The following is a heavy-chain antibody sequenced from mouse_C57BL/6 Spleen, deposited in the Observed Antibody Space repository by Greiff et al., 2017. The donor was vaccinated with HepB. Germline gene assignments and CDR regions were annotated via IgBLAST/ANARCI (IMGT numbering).Heavy chain of an antibody. V-gene: IGHV1-82*01. D-gene: IGHD1-1*01. CDR2: IYPGDGDT. CDR3: ASSVYDYGSSHWYVDV. Sequence: VKLQESGPELVKPGASVKISCKASGYAFSSSWMNWVKQRPGKGLEWIGRIYPGDGDTNYNGKFKGKATLTADKSSSTAYMQLSSLTSEDSAVYFWASSVYDYGSSHWYVDVWGTGTTVTGSS. J-gene: IGHJ1*03. CDR1: GYAFSSSW.